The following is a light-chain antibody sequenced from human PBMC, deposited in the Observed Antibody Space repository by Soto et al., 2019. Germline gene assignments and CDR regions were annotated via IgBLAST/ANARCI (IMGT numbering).Light chain of an antibody. J-gene: IGKJ1*01. CDR3: QQYNSYPWT. Sequence: EIVMTQSPATLSVSPGERAALSCRASQSVSSNLAWYQQKPGQAPRLLICGASRRATGIPDRVNGRGSGTDFTLTISSLQPDDFATYYCQQYNSYPWTFGQGTKVDIK. CDR2: GAS. V-gene: IGKV3D-15*01. CDR1: QSVSSN.